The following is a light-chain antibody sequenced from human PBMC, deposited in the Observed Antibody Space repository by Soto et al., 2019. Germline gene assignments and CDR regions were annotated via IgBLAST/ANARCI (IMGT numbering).Light chain of an antibody. Sequence: QPVLTQPPSVSGAPGQRVTISCTGSSSNIGAGYDVHWYQQLPGTAPKLLIYGNSNRPSGVPDRFSGSKSGTSASLAITGLQAEDEADYHCQSFDSSLSGSGVFGTGTKLTVL. CDR1: SSNIGAGYD. CDR3: QSFDSSLSGSGV. V-gene: IGLV1-40*01. J-gene: IGLJ1*01. CDR2: GNS.